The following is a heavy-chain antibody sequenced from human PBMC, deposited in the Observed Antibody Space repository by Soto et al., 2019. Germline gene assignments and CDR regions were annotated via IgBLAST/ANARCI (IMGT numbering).Heavy chain of an antibody. J-gene: IGHJ3*02. CDR2: IYNSGST. CDR1: GGSISSGGYS. V-gene: IGHV4-30-2*03. D-gene: IGHD3-16*01. CDR3: ARGGTLDAFDI. Sequence: SETLSLTCAVSGGSISSGGYSWGWIRQPPGKGLEWIGYIYNSGSTYYNPSLKSRVTISVDTSKNQFSLKLSSVTAADTAVYYCARGGTLDAFDIWGQGTMVTVSS.